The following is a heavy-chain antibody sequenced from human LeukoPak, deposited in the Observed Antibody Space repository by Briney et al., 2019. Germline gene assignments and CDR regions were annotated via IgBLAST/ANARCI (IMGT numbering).Heavy chain of an antibody. J-gene: IGHJ4*02. D-gene: IGHD3-10*01. Sequence: GRSLRLSCAASGFTFSSYGMHWVRQAPGKGLEWVAVIWSDGTNKYYADSVKGRFTISRDNSQNTLSLQLNSLRAEDTAVYYCARGPDEGFGYGPLDSWGQGTLVTVSS. CDR2: IWSDGTNK. CDR1: GFTFSSYG. V-gene: IGHV3-33*01. CDR3: ARGPDEGFGYGPLDS.